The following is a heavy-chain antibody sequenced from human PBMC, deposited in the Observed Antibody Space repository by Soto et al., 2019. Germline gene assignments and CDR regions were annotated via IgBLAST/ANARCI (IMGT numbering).Heavy chain of an antibody. V-gene: IGHV4-59*01. Sequence: PSETLSLTCSVSGGSIGSYHWSWVRQPPGKGLEWIASVYYTGTTNYNPSLGSRVTISIDAPGNRFSMEITSVTAADTAIYYCARDTVLTGMFDFWGQGTLVTVSS. J-gene: IGHJ4*02. CDR2: VYYTGTT. D-gene: IGHD4-17*01. CDR3: ARDTVLTGMFDF. CDR1: GGSIGSYH.